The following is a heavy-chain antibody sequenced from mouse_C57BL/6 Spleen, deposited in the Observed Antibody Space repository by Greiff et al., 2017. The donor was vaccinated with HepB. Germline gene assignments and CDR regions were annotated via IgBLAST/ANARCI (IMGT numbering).Heavy chain of an antibody. J-gene: IGHJ4*01. CDR1: GYAFSSYW. V-gene: IGHV1-80*01. Sequence: VKVVESGAELVKPGASVKISCKASGYAFSSYWMNWVKQRPGKGLEWIGQIYPGDGDTNYNGKFKGKATLTADKSSSTAYMQLSSLTSEDSAVYFCARWDYYGSSSMDYWGQGTSVTVSS. CDR2: IYPGDGDT. CDR3: ARWDYYGSSSMDY. D-gene: IGHD1-1*01.